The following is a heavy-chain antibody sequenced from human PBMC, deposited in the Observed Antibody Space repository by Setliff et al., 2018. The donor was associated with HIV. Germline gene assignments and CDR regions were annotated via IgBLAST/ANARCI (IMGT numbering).Heavy chain of an antibody. J-gene: IGHJ6*03. D-gene: IGHD2-2*01. Sequence: NLPETLSLPCTLSGYSISSGYYWGWIRQPPGKGLEWTGHISTSGTTKYNPSLKSRVTIPVDTSKKHFSLRLSSVTAADTAVYYCVRGYCSSTTCYEDYYYMDVWGKGSTVTVSS. CDR3: VRGYCSSTTCYEDYYYMDV. CDR2: ISTSGTT. CDR1: GYSISSGYY. V-gene: IGHV4-61*03.